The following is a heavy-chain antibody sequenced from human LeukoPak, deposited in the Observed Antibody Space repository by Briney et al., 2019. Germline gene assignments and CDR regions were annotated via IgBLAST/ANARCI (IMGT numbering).Heavy chain of an antibody. Sequence: GGSLRLSCAASGFTFSSYAMSWVRQAPGKGLEWVSAISGSGGSTYYADSVKGRFTISRDNSRNTLYLQMNSLRAEDTAVYYCAKTMVRGVIVYWGQGTLVTVSS. J-gene: IGHJ4*02. CDR2: ISGSGGST. D-gene: IGHD3-10*01. CDR1: GFTFSSYA. V-gene: IGHV3-23*01. CDR3: AKTMVRGVIVY.